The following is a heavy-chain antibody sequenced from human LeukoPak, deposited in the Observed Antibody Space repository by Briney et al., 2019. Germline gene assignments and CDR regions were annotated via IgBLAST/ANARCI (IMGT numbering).Heavy chain of an antibody. V-gene: IGHV3-23*01. Sequence: GGSLRLSCAASGFTFSSYAMSWVRQAPGKGLEWVSAISGSGGSTYYADSVKGWFTISRDNSKNTLYLQMNSLRAEDTAVYYCANGPFVYRGYFDYWGQGTLVTVSS. CDR3: ANGPFVYRGYFDY. CDR1: GFTFSSYA. CDR2: ISGSGGST. D-gene: IGHD5-18*01. J-gene: IGHJ4*02.